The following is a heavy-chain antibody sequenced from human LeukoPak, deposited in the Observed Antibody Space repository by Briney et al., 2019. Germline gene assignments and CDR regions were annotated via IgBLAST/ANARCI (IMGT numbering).Heavy chain of an antibody. Sequence: SETLSLTCTVSGGSISSGDYYWSWIRQPPGKGLAWIGYIYYSGSTYYNPSLKSRVTISVDTSKNQFSLKLSSVTAADTAVYYCARDQHHCSGGSCYSYYYYGMDVWGQGATVTVSS. CDR2: IYYSGST. D-gene: IGHD2-15*01. J-gene: IGHJ6*02. CDR1: GGSISSGDYY. CDR3: ARDQHHCSGGSCYSYYYYGMDV. V-gene: IGHV4-30-4*01.